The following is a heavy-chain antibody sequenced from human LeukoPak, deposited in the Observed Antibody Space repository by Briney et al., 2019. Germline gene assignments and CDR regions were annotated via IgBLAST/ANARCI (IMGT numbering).Heavy chain of an antibody. V-gene: IGHV3-9*01. CDR3: AKEGYSSFAFDI. CDR1: GFTFDDYA. Sequence: GGSLRLSCAPSGFTFDDYAMHWVRQAAGKGLEWVSGISWNSGSIGYADSVKGRFTISRDNAKNSLYLQMNSLRAEDTALYYCAKEGYSSFAFDIWGQGTMVTVSS. CDR2: ISWNSGSI. J-gene: IGHJ3*02. D-gene: IGHD6-19*01.